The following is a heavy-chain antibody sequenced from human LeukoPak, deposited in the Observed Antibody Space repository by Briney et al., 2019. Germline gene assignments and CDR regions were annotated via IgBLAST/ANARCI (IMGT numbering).Heavy chain of an antibody. CDR3: ARRGGHGGSFDY. J-gene: IGHJ4*02. CDR1: GGSFSGYY. CDR2: INHSGST. V-gene: IGHV4-34*01. D-gene: IGHD4-23*01. Sequence: SETLSLTCAVYGGSFSGYYWSWIRQPPGKGLEWIGEINHSGSTNYNPSLKSRVTISVDTSKNQFSLRLSSVTAADTAVYYCARRGGHGGSFDYWGQGTLVTVSS.